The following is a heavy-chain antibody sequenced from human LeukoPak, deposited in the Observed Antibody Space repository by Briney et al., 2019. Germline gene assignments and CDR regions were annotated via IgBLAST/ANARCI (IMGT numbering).Heavy chain of an antibody. Sequence: PSETLSLTCTVSGGSISSYYGSWIRQPPGKGLEWIGYIYYSGSTNYNPSLKSRVTISVDTSKDQFSLKLSSVTAADTAVYYCARSRYYYYYYMDVWGKGTTVTVSS. D-gene: IGHD1-14*01. V-gene: IGHV4-59*01. CDR2: IYYSGST. J-gene: IGHJ6*03. CDR1: GGSISSYY. CDR3: ARSRYYYYYYMDV.